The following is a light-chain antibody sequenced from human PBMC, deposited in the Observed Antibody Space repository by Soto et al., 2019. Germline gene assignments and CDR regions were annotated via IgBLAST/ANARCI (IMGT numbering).Light chain of an antibody. CDR1: QSVRSN. CDR3: QQYDNYKPLT. V-gene: IGKV3-15*01. CDR2: DAS. J-gene: IGKJ4*01. Sequence: PGGRATLSCRASQSVRSNRAWYQQKPGQAPRLLIYDASTRAPGIPARFTGSGSGTEFTLTISSLQSEDFATYYCQQYDNYKPLTFGGGTKVDIK.